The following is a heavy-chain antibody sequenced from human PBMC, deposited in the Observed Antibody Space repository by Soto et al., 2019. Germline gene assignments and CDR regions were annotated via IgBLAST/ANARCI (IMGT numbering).Heavy chain of an antibody. Sequence: GGSLRLSCAASGFTFSDYYMSWIRQAPGKGLEWIGYSSNSGSFTRYADSVKGRFSISRDNAKNSLFLQINSLRGEDTAIYYCVRSGDNYNLLDYWGQGTTGTVSA. D-gene: IGHD1-1*01. CDR1: GFTFSDYY. V-gene: IGHV3-11*06. CDR2: SSNSGSFT. J-gene: IGHJ4*02. CDR3: VRSGDNYNLLDY.